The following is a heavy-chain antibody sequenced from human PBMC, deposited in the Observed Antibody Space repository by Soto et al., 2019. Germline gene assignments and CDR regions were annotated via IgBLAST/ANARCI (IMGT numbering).Heavy chain of an antibody. CDR2: IRNKANSYTT. D-gene: IGHD2-21*01. V-gene: IGHV3-72*01. CDR1: GFTFSDHY. CDR3: TRAGILTTPYYFDY. J-gene: IGHJ4*02. Sequence: EVQLVESGGGSVQPEGSLRLSCAASGFTFSDHYMDWVRQAPGKGLEWVGRIRNKANSYTTEYAASVKGRFTISRDDSTNSLYLQMNSLKSEDTAMYYCTRAGILTTPYYFDYWGQGTLVTVSS.